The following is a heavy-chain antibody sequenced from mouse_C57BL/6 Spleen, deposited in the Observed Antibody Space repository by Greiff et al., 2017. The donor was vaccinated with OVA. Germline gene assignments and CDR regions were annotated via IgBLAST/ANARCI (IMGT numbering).Heavy chain of an antibody. D-gene: IGHD1-1*01. V-gene: IGHV5-17*01. CDR1: GFTFSDYG. Sequence: EVQRVESGGGLVKPGGSLKLSCAASGFTFSDYGMHWVRQAPETGLEWVAYISSGSSTIYYADTVKGRFTISRDNAKNTLFLQMTSLRSEDTAMYYCARPFYYGSSDGYAMDYWGQGTSVTVSS. CDR2: ISSGSSTI. CDR3: ARPFYYGSSDGYAMDY. J-gene: IGHJ4*01.